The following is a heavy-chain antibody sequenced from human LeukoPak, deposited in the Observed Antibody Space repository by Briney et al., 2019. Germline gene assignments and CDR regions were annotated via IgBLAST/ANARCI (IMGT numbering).Heavy chain of an antibody. CDR1: GFTFSTYG. V-gene: IGHV3-7*01. CDR2: IKQDGSEN. D-gene: IGHD2/OR15-2a*01. Sequence: GGSLRLSCAASGFTFSTYGMSWVRQAPGKGLEWVANIKQDGSENYYVDSVKGRFTISRDNAENSLYLQMNSLRAEDTAVYYCARGNFYSIYWGQGTLVTVSS. CDR3: ARGNFYSIY. J-gene: IGHJ4*02.